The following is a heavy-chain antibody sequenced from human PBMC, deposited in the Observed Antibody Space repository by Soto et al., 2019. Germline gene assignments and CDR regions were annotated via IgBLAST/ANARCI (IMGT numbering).Heavy chain of an antibody. Sequence: EAHLLESGGDLVQPGESLRLSCAAAGFSFSMYALTWIRQAPGKGLEWVSSISASGGRTTYADSVEGRFTISRDNSKNTLYLQMDTLRTDDTAVYYCARPGSGYDVLTGQYFYYYHAMDVWGQGTTVTVSS. V-gene: IGHV3-23*01. CDR1: GFSFSMYA. CDR3: ARPGSGYDVLTGQYFYYYHAMDV. J-gene: IGHJ6*02. D-gene: IGHD3-9*01. CDR2: ISASGGRT.